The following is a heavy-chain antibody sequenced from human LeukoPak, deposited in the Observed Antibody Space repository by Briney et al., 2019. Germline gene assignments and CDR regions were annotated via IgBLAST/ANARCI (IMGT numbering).Heavy chain of an antibody. V-gene: IGHV3-23*01. CDR2: ITGSAGAT. J-gene: IGHJ4*02. D-gene: IGHD5/OR15-5a*01. Sequence: GGTLRLSCAASGCTFSSYSRGWIRQAPGKGLEWISAITGSAGATYYADSVKGRFAISRDNYKNTLYLDMNSLRAEDTAVYYCAKGSSSVWPYYFDYWGQGALVTASS. CDR1: GCTFSSYS. CDR3: AKGSSSVWPYYFDY.